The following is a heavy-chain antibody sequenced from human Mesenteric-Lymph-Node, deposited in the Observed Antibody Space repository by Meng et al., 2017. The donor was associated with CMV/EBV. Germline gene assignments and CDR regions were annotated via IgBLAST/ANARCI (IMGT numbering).Heavy chain of an antibody. J-gene: IGHJ4*02. D-gene: IGHD2-2*01. Sequence: GESLKISCAASGFTFSDYYMSWIRQAPGKGLEWVSYISSSGSAIYYADSVKGRFTISRDNAKNSLYLQMNSLRAEDTAVYYCARPYCTTTSCYAALRYFDWLPDYWGQGTLVTVSS. CDR2: ISSSGSAI. CDR1: GFTFSDYY. V-gene: IGHV3-11*04. CDR3: ARPYCTTTSCYAALRYFDWLPDY.